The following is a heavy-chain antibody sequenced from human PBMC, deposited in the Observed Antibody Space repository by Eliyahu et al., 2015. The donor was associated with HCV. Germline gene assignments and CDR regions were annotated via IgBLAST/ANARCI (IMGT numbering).Heavy chain of an antibody. J-gene: IGHJ4*02. CDR2: MNPNXGNT. D-gene: IGHD3-3*01. Sequence: QVQLVQSGAEVKKPGAXVKVXCKASGYTFXXYDINWVXQAXGQGLGWMGWMNPNXGNTGYAQKFQGRVTMTRNTPISTAYMELSSLRSEDTAVYYCASGAVYYDFWSGYYDSWGQGTLVTVSS. CDR3: ASGAVYYDFWSGYYDS. V-gene: IGHV1-8*01. CDR1: GYTFXXYD.